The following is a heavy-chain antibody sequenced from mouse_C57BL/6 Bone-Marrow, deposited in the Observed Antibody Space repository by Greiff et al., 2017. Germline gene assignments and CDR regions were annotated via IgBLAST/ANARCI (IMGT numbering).Heavy chain of an antibody. J-gene: IGHJ2*01. V-gene: IGHV1-64*01. CDR2: IHPNSGST. CDR1: GYTFTSYW. D-gene: IGHD1-1*01. Sequence: QVQLQQPGAELVKPGASVKLSCKASGYTFTSYWMHWVKQRPGQGLEWIGMIHPNSGSTNYNEKFKSKATLTVDKSSSTAYMQLSSLTSEDSAVYYCARVTTVVATPYFGYWGQGTTLTVSS. CDR3: ARVTTVVATPYFGY.